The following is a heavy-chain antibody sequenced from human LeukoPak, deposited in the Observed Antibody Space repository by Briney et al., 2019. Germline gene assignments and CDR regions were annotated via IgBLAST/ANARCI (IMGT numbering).Heavy chain of an antibody. CDR2: IAHDGSDK. Sequence: GGSLTLSCAASGFTFSRHGTHWVRQAPGKGLEWVAVIAHDGSDKDYADSVKGRFTISRDNSKDTLYLQMNSLRAEDTAVYYCARDYSGKYTLDYWGQGTLVTVSS. V-gene: IGHV3-30*04. D-gene: IGHD1-26*01. CDR3: ARDYSGKYTLDY. CDR1: GFTFSRHG. J-gene: IGHJ4*02.